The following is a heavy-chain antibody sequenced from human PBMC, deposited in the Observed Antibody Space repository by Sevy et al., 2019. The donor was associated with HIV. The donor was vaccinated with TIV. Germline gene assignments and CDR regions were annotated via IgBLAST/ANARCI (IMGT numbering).Heavy chain of an antibody. V-gene: IGHV4-30-2*01. J-gene: IGHJ4*02. CDR2: IYHSGST. CDR3: ARALYDFWSGYYQPTFDY. D-gene: IGHD3-3*01. Sequence: SETLSLTCAVSGGSISSGGYSWSWIRQPPGKGLEWIGYIYHSGSTYYNASLKSRVTISVDRSKNQFSLKLSSVTAADTAVYYCARALYDFWSGYYQPTFDYWGQGTLVTVSS. CDR1: GGSISSGGYS.